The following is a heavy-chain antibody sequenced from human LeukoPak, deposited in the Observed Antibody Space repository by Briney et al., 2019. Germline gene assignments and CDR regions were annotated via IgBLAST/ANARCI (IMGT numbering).Heavy chain of an antibody. CDR1: GFTFTSYA. CDR3: AKDREDSAMISGVFDL. J-gene: IGHJ2*01. D-gene: IGHD5-18*01. Sequence: PGGSLRLSCTASGFTFTSYAMTWVRQAPGKGLEWVSGISGSGGHTYNADSVEGRFTISRDNSKNTVSLHLSSLRVEDTAVYFCAKDREDSAMISGVFDLWGRGTLVTVSS. CDR2: ISGSGGHT. V-gene: IGHV3-23*01.